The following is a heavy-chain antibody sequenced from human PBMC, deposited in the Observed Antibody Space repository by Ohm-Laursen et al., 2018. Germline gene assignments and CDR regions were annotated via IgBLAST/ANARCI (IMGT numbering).Heavy chain of an antibody. D-gene: IGHD2-15*01. V-gene: IGHV3-23*01. CDR1: GFNFNDYG. Sequence: GSLRLSCTASGFNFNDYGMYWVRQAPGKGLEWVSAISGSGGSTYYADSVKGRFTISRDNSKNTLYLQMNSLRAEDTAVYYCARDVVVVAATYLSYWGQGTLVTVSS. CDR3: ARDVVVVAATYLSY. J-gene: IGHJ4*02. CDR2: ISGSGGST.